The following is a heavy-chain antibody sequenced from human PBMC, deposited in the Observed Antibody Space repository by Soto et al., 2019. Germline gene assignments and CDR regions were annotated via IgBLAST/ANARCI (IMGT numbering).Heavy chain of an antibody. D-gene: IGHD2-2*01. J-gene: IGHJ5*02. CDR2: INPNSGGT. CDR1: GGTFSSYA. CDR3: ARGRLGYCSSTSCRGFDP. V-gene: IGHV1-2*04. Sequence: GASVKVSCKASGGTFSSYAISWVRQAPGQGLEWMGWINPNSGGTNYAQKFQGWVTMTRDTSISTAYMGLSRLRSDDTAVYYCARGRLGYCSSTSCRGFDPWGQGTLVTVSS.